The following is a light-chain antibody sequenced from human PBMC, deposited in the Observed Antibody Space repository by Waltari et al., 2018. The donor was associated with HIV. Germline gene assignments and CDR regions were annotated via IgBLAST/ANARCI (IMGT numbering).Light chain of an antibody. J-gene: IGKJ4*01. CDR1: QSVGGY. CDR3: QQRSSWLT. V-gene: IGKV3-11*01. Sequence: EIVLTQSPATLSLSPGERASLSCRASQSVGGYLAWYQQKPGQAPRLLIYDAANRATGIPARFSGSGSGTYFTLTISSLEPEDCAVYYCQQRSSWLTFGGGTKVEIK. CDR2: DAA.